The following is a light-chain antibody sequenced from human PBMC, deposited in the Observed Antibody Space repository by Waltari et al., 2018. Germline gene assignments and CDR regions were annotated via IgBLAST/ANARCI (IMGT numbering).Light chain of an antibody. CDR1: SLRSYY. CDR3: NSRDSSGNHVV. J-gene: IGLJ2*01. CDR2: GKN. Sequence: SELTQDPAVSVALGQTVRITCQGDSLRSYYASWYQQKPGQAPVLVIYGKNNRPSGIPDRFAGARSGNTASLTITGAQAEDEAEYYCNSRDSSGNHVVFGGGTKLTVL. V-gene: IGLV3-19*01.